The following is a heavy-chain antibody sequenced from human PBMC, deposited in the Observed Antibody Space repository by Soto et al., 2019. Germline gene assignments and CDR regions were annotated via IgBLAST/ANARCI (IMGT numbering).Heavy chain of an antibody. CDR1: GYTFTSYG. CDR3: AREALGSIAARRGWFDP. CDR2: ISAYNGNT. Sequence: QVQLVQSGAEVKKPGASVKVSCKASGYTFTSYGISWVRQAPGQGLEWMGWISAYNGNTNYAQKLQGRVTMTTDTSTSTAYMELRGLRSDDTAMYYCAREALGSIAARRGWFDPWGQGTLVTVSS. D-gene: IGHD6-6*01. V-gene: IGHV1-18*04. J-gene: IGHJ5*02.